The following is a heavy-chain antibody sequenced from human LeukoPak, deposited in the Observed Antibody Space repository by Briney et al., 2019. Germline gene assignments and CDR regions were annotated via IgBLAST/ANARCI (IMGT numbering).Heavy chain of an antibody. D-gene: IGHD2-2*01. J-gene: IGHJ4*02. V-gene: IGHV3-23*01. CDR1: GFPFSESA. CDR3: APRLGYCSSTSCFLAIDY. Sequence: PGGSLRLSCAVSGFPFSESAMTWVRQAPGKGLECVSGIGGDSRTHYADSVKGRFTISKDISKNMLFLQMNNLRAEDTAVYYCAPRLGYCSSTSCFLAIDYWGQGTLVTVSS. CDR2: IGGDSRT.